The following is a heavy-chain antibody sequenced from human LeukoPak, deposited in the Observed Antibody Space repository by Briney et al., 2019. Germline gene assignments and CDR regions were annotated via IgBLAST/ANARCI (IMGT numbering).Heavy chain of an antibody. CDR2: ISKSGST. J-gene: IGHJ1*01. D-gene: IGHD6-13*01. Sequence: GGSLRLSCAASGFTFSSFAMSWVRQAPGRGLEWVSDISKSGSTYYADSVKGRFTISRDNSKNTLYLQMNSLRAEDTAVYYCAKKDSSSWYYIGHFQHWGQGTPITVSS. V-gene: IGHV3-23*01. CDR1: GFTFSSFA. CDR3: AKKDSSSWYYIGHFQH.